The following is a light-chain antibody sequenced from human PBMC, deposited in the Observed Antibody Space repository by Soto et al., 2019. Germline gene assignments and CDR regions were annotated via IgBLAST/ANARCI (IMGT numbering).Light chain of an antibody. Sequence: EIMMTQSPGTVSVSPGERVTLSCRASQSVNNNLAWYQQKPGQAPRLLIYYASTRATGIPARFSGSGSGTEFTLTITSLQSEDFALYYCQQYNDWPPITFGQGTRLEIK. J-gene: IGKJ5*01. CDR2: YAS. V-gene: IGKV3-15*01. CDR3: QQYNDWPPIT. CDR1: QSVNNN.